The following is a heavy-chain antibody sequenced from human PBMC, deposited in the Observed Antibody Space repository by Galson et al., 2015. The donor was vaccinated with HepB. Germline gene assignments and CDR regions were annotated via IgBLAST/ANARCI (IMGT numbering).Heavy chain of an antibody. CDR3: ARETEYRSGWYQGFDH. J-gene: IGHJ4*02. D-gene: IGHD6-19*01. CDR1: GDSVSSNGAA. CDR2: TYYRSKWYY. Sequence: CAISGDSVSSNGAAWNWIRQSPTRGLEWLGRTYYRSKWYYDFADSVKSRVTITPGTSNNQVSLRLSSVTLGDTAVYYCARETEYRSGWYQGFDHWGQGTLVSVSS. V-gene: IGHV6-1*01.